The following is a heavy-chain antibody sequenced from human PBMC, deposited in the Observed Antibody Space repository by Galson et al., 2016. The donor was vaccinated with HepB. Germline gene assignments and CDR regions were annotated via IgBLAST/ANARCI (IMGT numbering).Heavy chain of an antibody. D-gene: IGHD4-17*01. CDR1: GGSISSGGFY. CDR3: ARFYGVLGYFDY. V-gene: IGHV4-31*03. Sequence: TLSLTCTVSGGSISSGGFYWSWIRQRPGKGLEWIGYIYNSGSAYYNPSLKSRLIISVDTSKNQLSLKLSSVTAADTAVYYCARFYGVLGYFDYWGQGTLVTVSA. J-gene: IGHJ4*02. CDR2: IYNSGSA.